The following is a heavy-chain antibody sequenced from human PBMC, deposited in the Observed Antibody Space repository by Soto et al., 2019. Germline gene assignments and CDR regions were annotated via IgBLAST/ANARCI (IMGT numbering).Heavy chain of an antibody. J-gene: IGHJ6*02. Sequence: PSETLSLTCAVYGGSFSGYYWSWIRQPPGKGLEWIGEINHSGSTNYNPSLKSRVTISVDTSKNQFSLKLSSVTAADTAVYYCARDKGGMDVWAQGTTVTVS. V-gene: IGHV4-34*01. CDR2: INHSGST. CDR1: GGSFSGYY. CDR3: ARDKGGMDV.